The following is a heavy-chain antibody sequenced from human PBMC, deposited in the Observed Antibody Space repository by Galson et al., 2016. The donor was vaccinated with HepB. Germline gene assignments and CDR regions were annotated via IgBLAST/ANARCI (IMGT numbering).Heavy chain of an antibody. J-gene: IGHJ4*02. V-gene: IGHV1-18*01. CDR2: ISPYNGKT. CDR1: GYNFITFG. D-gene: IGHD3-22*01. CDR3: TRGSGPDVVVVIDFDY. Sequence: SVKVSCKASGYNFITFGISWVRQAPGQGLEWMGWISPYNGKTKYAEKLQGRVTMTTDTSTNTVHMELRGLRPDDTAVYYCTRGSGPDVVVVIDFDYWGQGTLVTVSS.